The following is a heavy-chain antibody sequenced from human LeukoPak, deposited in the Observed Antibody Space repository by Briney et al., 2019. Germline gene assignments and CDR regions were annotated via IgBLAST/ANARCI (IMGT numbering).Heavy chain of an antibody. CDR1: GDSISSSNYY. Sequence: PSETLSLTCTASGDSISSSNYYWGWIRQPPGKGPEWIGSIYYSGTTYHNPSLKSPVTISVDTSRNQLSLKVSSVTDADTAVYYCARQRRYDYYMDVWGKGTTVTVSS. J-gene: IGHJ6*03. CDR3: ARQRRYDYYMDV. D-gene: IGHD3-9*01. CDR2: IYYSGTT. V-gene: IGHV4-39*01.